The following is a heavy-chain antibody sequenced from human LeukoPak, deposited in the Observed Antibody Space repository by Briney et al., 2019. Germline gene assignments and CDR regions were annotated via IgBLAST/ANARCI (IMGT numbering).Heavy chain of an antibody. CDR2: ISGSGDRT. D-gene: IGHD3-10*01. CDR1: GFTFSSYG. CDR3: AKAAYGSESYYDPFDY. J-gene: IGHJ4*02. V-gene: IGHV3-23*01. Sequence: GGSLRLSCAASGFTFSSYGMSWVRQAPGKGLEWVAVISGSGDRTYYADSVKGRFTISRDNSKNTLYLQMNSLRAEDTAVYYCAKAAYGSESYYDPFDYWGQGTLVTVSS.